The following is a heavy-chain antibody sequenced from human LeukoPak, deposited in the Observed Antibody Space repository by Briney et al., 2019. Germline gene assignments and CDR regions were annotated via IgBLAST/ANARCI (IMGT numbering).Heavy chain of an antibody. J-gene: IGHJ2*01. CDR2: IYSSGTT. CDR1: GGSISSNY. Sequence: KPSETLSLTCIVSGGSISSNYWSWIRQPAGKGLEWIGRIYSSGTTTYIPSLKSRVTMSGDTSKNQLSLRLTSVTAADTAVYYCARIHRRADSNYEDWYFDLWGRGTLVTVS. V-gene: IGHV4-4*07. CDR3: ARIHRRADSNYEDWYFDL. D-gene: IGHD4-11*01.